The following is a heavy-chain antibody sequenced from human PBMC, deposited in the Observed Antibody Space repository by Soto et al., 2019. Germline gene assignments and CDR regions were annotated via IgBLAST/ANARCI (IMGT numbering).Heavy chain of an antibody. CDR2: IYWNDDK. D-gene: IGHD3-9*01. J-gene: IGHJ4*02. CDR3: AHRLRGLRYFDWLSSTFDY. Sequence: QITLKESGPTLVKPTQTLTLTCTFSGFSLSTSGVGVGWIRQPPGKALEWLALIYWNDDKRYSPSLKSRLTITKDTSKNQVVLTMTNMDPVDTATYYCAHRLRGLRYFDWLSSTFDYWGQGTLVTVSS. CDR1: GFSLSTSGVG. V-gene: IGHV2-5*01.